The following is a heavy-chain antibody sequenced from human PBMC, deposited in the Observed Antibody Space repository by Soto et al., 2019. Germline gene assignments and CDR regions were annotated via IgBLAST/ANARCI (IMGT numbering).Heavy chain of an antibody. V-gene: IGHV4-59*08. J-gene: IGHJ4*02. CDR1: GGSISSYY. CDR3: ARRRDGYNLDY. Sequence: ETLSLTCTVSGGSISSYYWSWIRQPPGKGLEWIGYIYYSGSTNYNPSLKSRVTISVDTSKNQFSLKLSSVTAADTAVYYCARRRDGYNLDYWGQGTLVTVSS. CDR2: IYYSGST. D-gene: IGHD5-12*01.